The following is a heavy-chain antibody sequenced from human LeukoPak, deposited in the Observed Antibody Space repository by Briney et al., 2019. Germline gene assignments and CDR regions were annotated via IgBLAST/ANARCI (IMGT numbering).Heavy chain of an antibody. CDR1: GFTFSSYG. Sequence: PGGALRLSCAASGFTFSSYGMHWVRQAPGKGLEWVAFIRYDGGHKYSADSVKGRFTISRDNSKNTLYLQMNSLRAEDTAVYHCAKAGLAMPPNYWGQGTLVTVSS. V-gene: IGHV3-30*02. J-gene: IGHJ4*02. D-gene: IGHD2-2*01. CDR2: IRYDGGHK. CDR3: AKAGLAMPPNY.